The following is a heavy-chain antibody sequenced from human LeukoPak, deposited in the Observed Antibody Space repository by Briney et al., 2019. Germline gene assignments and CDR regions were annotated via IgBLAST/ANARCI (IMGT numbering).Heavy chain of an antibody. CDR3: ARLAYSSPKDY. CDR1: GYTFTGYY. J-gene: IGHJ4*02. CDR2: INPNSGGT. Sequence: ASVKGSCKTSGYTFTGYYMHWVRQAPGQGLEWMGWINPNSGGTKYAQKFQGRVTMTRDTSISTAYMELSRLRSDDTAVYYCARLAYSSPKDYWGQGTLVTVSS. V-gene: IGHV1-2*02. D-gene: IGHD6-19*01.